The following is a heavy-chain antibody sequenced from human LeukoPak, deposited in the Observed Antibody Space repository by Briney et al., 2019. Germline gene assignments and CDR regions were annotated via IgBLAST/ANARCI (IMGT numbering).Heavy chain of an antibody. CDR1: GGSFSGYY. V-gene: IGHV4-4*07. CDR3: ARDRNIVGAAIDY. D-gene: IGHD1-26*01. CDR2: IYTTERTNYNPT. J-gene: IGHJ4*02. Sequence: SETLSLTCAVYGGSFSGYYWSWIRQPAGKGLEWIGRIYTTERTNYNPTNYNPSLKSRATMSVDTSEKFSLRLTSVTAADTAVYYCARDRNIVGAAIDYWGQGTLVTVSS.